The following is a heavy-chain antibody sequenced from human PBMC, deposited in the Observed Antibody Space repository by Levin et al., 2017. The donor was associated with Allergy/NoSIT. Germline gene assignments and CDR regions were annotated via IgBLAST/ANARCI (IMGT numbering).Heavy chain of an antibody. V-gene: IGHV4-4*02. CDR2: IYHSGNA. Sequence: SQTLSLTCAVSGDSIDNGNWWSWVRQPPGEGLEWIGEIYHSGNANYNPSLKRRLTISVDKSKDQFSLKLSSVTAADTAVYFCARLPNFSYYMDVWGKGTTVIVSS. J-gene: IGHJ6*03. CDR3: ARLPNFSYYMDV. CDR1: GDSIDNGNW.